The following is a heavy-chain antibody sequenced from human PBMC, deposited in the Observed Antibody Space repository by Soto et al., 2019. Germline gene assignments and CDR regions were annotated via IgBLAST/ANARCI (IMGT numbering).Heavy chain of an antibody. Sequence: ASVKVSCKASGYTFTGYYMHWVRQAPGHGLEWMGIINPNGGSTRFAQTFQGRITMTTDTSTSTVYMELSSLRSEDTAVYYCARLRTGSWYYYDSSGYWYFDYWGQGTLVTVSS. V-gene: IGHV1-46*01. CDR1: GYTFTGYY. CDR3: ARLRTGSWYYYDSSGYWYFDY. CDR2: INPNGGST. J-gene: IGHJ4*02. D-gene: IGHD3-22*01.